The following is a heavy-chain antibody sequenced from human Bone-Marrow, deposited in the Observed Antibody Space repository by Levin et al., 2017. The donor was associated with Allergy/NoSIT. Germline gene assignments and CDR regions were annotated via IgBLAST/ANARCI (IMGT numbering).Heavy chain of an antibody. CDR1: GYTFTGYY. Sequence: ASVKVSCKTSGYTFTGYYIHWLRQAPGQGLEWLGWINPYSGDTKDAQKFQGRVTVTRDTSINTAYMELSRLTSDDTALYFCARFGLGELGIGIRALDVWGQGTKVTVSS. CDR3: ARFGLGELGIGIRALDV. CDR2: INPYSGDT. D-gene: IGHD3-16*01. V-gene: IGHV1-2*02. J-gene: IGHJ3*01.